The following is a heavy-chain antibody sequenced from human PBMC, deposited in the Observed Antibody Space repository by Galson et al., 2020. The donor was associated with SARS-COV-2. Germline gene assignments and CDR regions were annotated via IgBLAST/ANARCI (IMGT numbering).Heavy chain of an antibody. CDR3: ARDRSGTGGVTIFGEAYYYYYMDV. D-gene: IGHD3-3*01. Sequence: ASVKVSCKASGYTFTSYYMHWVRQAPGQGLEWMGIINPSGGSTSYAQKFQGRVTMTRDTSTSTVYMELSSLRSEDTAVYYCARDRSGTGGVTIFGEAYYYYYMDVWGKGTMVTVSS. CDR2: INPSGGST. CDR1: GYTFTSYY. V-gene: IGHV1-46*01. J-gene: IGHJ6*03.